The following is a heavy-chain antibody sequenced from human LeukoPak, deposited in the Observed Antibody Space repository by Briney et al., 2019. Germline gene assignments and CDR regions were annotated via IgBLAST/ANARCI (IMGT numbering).Heavy chain of an antibody. CDR2: INTNTGNP. Sequence: GASVKVSCKASGYTFTSYAMNWVRQAPGQGLEWMGWINTNTGNPTYAQGFIGQFVFSLDTSVSTAYLQIYSLKAEDTAVYYCARALFIGDNGYFYESFDFWGQGTMVTVSS. D-gene: IGHD3-22*01. V-gene: IGHV7-4-1*01. CDR3: ARALFIGDNGYFYESFDF. CDR1: GYTFTSYA. J-gene: IGHJ3*01.